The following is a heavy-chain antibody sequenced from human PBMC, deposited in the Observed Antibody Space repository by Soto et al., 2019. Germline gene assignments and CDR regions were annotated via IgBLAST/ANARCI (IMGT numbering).Heavy chain of an antibody. CDR3: ARLVQAPPFYNNTWYQRFDP. J-gene: IGHJ5*02. CDR2: VDPSASYS. CDR1: GYSLTSYW. Sequence: GDSLKISCRGSGYSLTSYWIVWVRQMPGKGLAWMGSVDPSASYSKYSPSFQGHVTISADKSISTAYLQWSSLKASDTALYFCARLVQAPPFYNNTWYQRFDPWGPGTLVTVSS. V-gene: IGHV5-10-1*01. D-gene: IGHD3-10*01.